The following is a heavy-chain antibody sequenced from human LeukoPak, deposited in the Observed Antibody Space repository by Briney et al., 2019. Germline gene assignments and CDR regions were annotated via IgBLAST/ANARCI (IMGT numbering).Heavy chain of an antibody. V-gene: IGHV3-64*02. CDR2: ISSEGGST. Sequence: GGSLRLSCAASGFIFSSYAMHWVRQAPGKGPQYVSAISSEGGSTYYADSVKGRFTISRDNSKNTLDLQMNSLKTEDAAVYYCTTTVKSGDYIRDFYYYYYMDVWGKGTTVTVSS. CDR1: GFIFSSYA. J-gene: IGHJ6*03. D-gene: IGHD4-11*01. CDR3: TTTVKSGDYIRDFYYYYYMDV.